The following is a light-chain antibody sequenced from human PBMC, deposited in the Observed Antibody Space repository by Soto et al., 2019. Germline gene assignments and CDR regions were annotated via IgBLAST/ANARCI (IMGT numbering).Light chain of an antibody. Sequence: DIVLSQSPATLSLSPWQRATLSCMASQSLESSLVWYQQKPGQAPRLLIYDTSTRATGVPTRFSGSRSGAEFTLTINSLQSEDFAVYYCQPYNNWPLTFGGGTNVAIK. J-gene: IGKJ4*01. CDR2: DTS. V-gene: IGKV3-15*01. CDR3: QPYNNWPLT. CDR1: QSLESS.